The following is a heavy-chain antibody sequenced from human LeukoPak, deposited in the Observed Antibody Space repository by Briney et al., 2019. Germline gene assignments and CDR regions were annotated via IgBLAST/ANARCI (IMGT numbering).Heavy chain of an antibody. CDR2: IHPGGSI. CDR1: GGFLSGSGHY. D-gene: IGHD5-18*01. CDR3: STGGDTAKGGDS. J-gene: IGHJ4*02. V-gene: IGHV4-31*03. Sequence: SETLSLTCTVSGGFLSGSGHYCTWTRQHPGEGLEWLGFIHPGGSIYYNPSLSGRLIISADTSKNQMSLKLSSVTAADTAVYYCSTGGDTAKGGDSWGQGTMVTVSS.